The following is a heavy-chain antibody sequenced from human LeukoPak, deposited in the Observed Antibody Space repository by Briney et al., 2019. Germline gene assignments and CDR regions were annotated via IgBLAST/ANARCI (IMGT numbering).Heavy chain of an antibody. Sequence: PGGSLRLSCLTSGFTFSTYAMSWVRQARGKGLEWVSGISGGGGSTYYADSVKGRFTISRDNSKNTLYLQVKSLRAEDTAVYYCANTQSYSSRGTFWGQGTLVTVSS. V-gene: IGHV3-23*01. J-gene: IGHJ4*02. D-gene: IGHD6-13*01. CDR1: GFTFSTYA. CDR2: ISGGGGST. CDR3: ANTQSYSSRGTF.